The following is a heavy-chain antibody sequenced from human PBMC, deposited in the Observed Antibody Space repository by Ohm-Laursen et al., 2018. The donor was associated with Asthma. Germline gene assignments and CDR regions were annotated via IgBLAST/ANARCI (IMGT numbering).Heavy chain of an antibody. CDR2: ISSSSSTI. CDR1: GFTFSSYS. V-gene: IGHV3-48*01. CDR3: ARQNNGGSWDDAFDI. D-gene: IGHD7-27*01. Sequence: GSLRLSCSASGFTFSSYSMNWVRQAPGKGLEWVSYISSSSSTIYYADSVKGRFTISRDNAKNSLYLQINSLRAEDTAVYYCARQNNGGSWDDAFDIWGQGTLVTVSS. J-gene: IGHJ3*02.